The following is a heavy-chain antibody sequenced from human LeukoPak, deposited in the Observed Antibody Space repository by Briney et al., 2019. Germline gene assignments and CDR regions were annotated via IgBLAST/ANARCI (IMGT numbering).Heavy chain of an antibody. D-gene: IGHD3-22*01. J-gene: IGHJ4*02. V-gene: IGHV1-2*06. CDR2: INPNSGGT. CDR3: ARDGAEVVITTYYFDY. CDR1: GYTFTGYY. Sequence: ASVKVTCKASGYTFTGYYMHWVRQAPGQGLEWMGRINPNSGGTNYAQKFQGRVTMTRDTSISTAYMELSRLRSDDTAVYYCARDGAEVVITTYYFDYWGQGTLVTVSS.